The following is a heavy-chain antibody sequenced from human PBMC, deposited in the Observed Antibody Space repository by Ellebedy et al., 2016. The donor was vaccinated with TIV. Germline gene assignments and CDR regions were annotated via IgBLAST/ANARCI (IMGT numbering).Heavy chain of an antibody. J-gene: IGHJ4*02. CDR1: GFTFSSYG. Sequence: GGSLRLSXAASGFTFSSYGMHWVRQAPGKGLEWVAVISYDGSNKYYADSVKGRFTISRDNSKNTLYLQMNSLRAEDTAVYYCAKRGITGNAENFDYWGQGTLVTVSS. CDR3: AKRGITGNAENFDY. D-gene: IGHD1-20*01. V-gene: IGHV3-30*18. CDR2: ISYDGSNK.